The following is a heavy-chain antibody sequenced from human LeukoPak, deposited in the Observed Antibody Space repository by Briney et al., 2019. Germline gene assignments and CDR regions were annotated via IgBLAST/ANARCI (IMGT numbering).Heavy chain of an antibody. Sequence: ASVKVSCKASGYTFTGYAMHWVRQAPGQRLEWMGWINAGNGNTKYSQKFQGRVTITRDTSASTAYMELSSLRSEDTAVYYCARAVAGTHLDAFDIWGQGTMVTVSS. CDR2: INAGNGNT. CDR3: ARAVAGTHLDAFDI. V-gene: IGHV1-3*01. D-gene: IGHD6-19*01. CDR1: GYTFTGYA. J-gene: IGHJ3*02.